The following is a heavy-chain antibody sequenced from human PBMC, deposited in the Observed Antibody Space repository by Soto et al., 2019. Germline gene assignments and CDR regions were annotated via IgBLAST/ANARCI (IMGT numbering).Heavy chain of an antibody. V-gene: IGHV1-2*04. CDR2: INPNSGGT. CDR3: ATSRGRIGGACETEYYFDY. CDR1: GYTFTGFY. Sequence: GASVKVSCKASGYTFTGFYMHWVRQAPGQGLEWMGCINPNSGGTNYTQNFQGWVTMTRDTSISTAYMELSRLRSDDTAVYYCATSRGRIGGACETEYYFDYWGQGTLVTVSS. D-gene: IGHD2-15*01. J-gene: IGHJ4*02.